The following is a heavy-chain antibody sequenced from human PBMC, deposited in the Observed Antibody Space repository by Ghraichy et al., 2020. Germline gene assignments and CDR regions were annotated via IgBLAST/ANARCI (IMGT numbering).Heavy chain of an antibody. Sequence: SETLSLTCTVSGGSISSSSYYWGWIRQPPGKGLEWIGSIYYSGSTYYNPSLKSRVTISVDTSKNQFSLKLSSVTAADTAVYYCARRGDGYKRLTDWYFDLWGRGTLVTVSS. CDR1: GGSISSSSYY. D-gene: IGHD5-24*01. CDR2: IYYSGST. V-gene: IGHV4-39*01. CDR3: ARRGDGYKRLTDWYFDL. J-gene: IGHJ2*01.